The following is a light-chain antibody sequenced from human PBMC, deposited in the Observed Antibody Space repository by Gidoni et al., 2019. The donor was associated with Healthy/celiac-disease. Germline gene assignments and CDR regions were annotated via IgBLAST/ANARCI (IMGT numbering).Light chain of an antibody. CDR1: QSVSSSY. Sequence: ELVLTQSPGTLSLSPGERATLSCRASQSVSSSYLAWYQQKPGQAPRLLTYVASRRATGITDRFSGSGSGTDFTLSISRLEPEDFSLYYCQQYGSSPPRYTFGQWTKLEI. V-gene: IGKV3-20*01. CDR3: QQYGSSPPRYT. J-gene: IGKJ2*01. CDR2: VAS.